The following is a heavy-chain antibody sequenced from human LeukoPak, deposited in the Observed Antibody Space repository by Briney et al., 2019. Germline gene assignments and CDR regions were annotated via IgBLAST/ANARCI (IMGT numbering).Heavy chain of an antibody. CDR1: GYTFTGYY. V-gene: IGHV1-2*04. D-gene: IGHD3-10*01. CDR2: INPNSGGT. Sequence: GASVKVSCKASGYTFTGYYMHWVRQAPGQGLEWMGWINPNSGGTNYAQKFQGWVTMTRDTSISTAYMELSRLRSDDTAVYYCARVAGNYYSYSYYFDYWGQGTLVTVSS. J-gene: IGHJ4*02. CDR3: ARVAGNYYSYSYYFDY.